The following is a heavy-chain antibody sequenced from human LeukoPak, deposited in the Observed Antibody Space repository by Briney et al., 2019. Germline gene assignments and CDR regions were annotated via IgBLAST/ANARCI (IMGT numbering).Heavy chain of an antibody. Sequence: ASVKVSCKASGYTFISYYLHWVRQAPGQGLEWMGIINPSGGSTSYAQKFQGRVTITADESTSTAYMELSSLRSEDTAVYYCARTVVGTQLLDYWGQGTLVTVSS. CDR3: ARTVVGTQLLDY. V-gene: IGHV1-46*01. D-gene: IGHD6-6*01. CDR1: GYTFISYY. CDR2: INPSGGST. J-gene: IGHJ4*02.